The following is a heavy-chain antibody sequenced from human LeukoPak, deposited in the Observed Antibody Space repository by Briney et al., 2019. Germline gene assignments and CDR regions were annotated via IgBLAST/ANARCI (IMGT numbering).Heavy chain of an antibody. CDR3: ASEGNYDSSGYSRYNYYYMDV. D-gene: IGHD3-22*01. CDR1: GGTFSSYS. J-gene: IGHJ6*03. CDR2: IIPAFGTA. Sequence: SVKVSCKGSGGTFSSYSVSWVRQAPGQGLEWMGGIIPAFGTAHYAQKFQGRVTFTTDESTTTAYMELRSLRSEDTAVYYCASEGNYDSSGYSRYNYYYMDVWGKGTAVTVSS. V-gene: IGHV1-69*05.